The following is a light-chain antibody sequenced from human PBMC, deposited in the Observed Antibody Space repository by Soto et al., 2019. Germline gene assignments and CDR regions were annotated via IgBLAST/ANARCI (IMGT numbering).Light chain of an antibody. CDR3: QQYGSSPLIS. J-gene: IGKJ5*01. Sequence: EIVLTQSPATLSLSPGERATLSCRASQSVSSYLAWYQQKPGQAPRLLIFGASKRATGIPDRFSGSGSGRDFTLTISGLEPEDFAVYYCQQYGSSPLISFGQGTRLEI. CDR1: QSVSSY. V-gene: IGKV3-20*01. CDR2: GAS.